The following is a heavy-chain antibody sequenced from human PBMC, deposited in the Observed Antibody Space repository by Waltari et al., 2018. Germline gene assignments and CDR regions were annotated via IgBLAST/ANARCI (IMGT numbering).Heavy chain of an antibody. D-gene: IGHD6-19*01. CDR3: ARDYSSGWYDYNYMDV. CDR2: IKQDGSEK. Sequence: EVQLVESGGGLVQPGGSLRLSCAASEFTFSSYWMTWVRQAPGKGLEWVANIKQDGSEKYYVDSVKGRFTISRDNAKNSLYLQMNSLRAEDTAVYYCARDYSSGWYDYNYMDVWGKGTTVSISS. CDR1: EFTFSSYW. V-gene: IGHV3-7*01. J-gene: IGHJ6*03.